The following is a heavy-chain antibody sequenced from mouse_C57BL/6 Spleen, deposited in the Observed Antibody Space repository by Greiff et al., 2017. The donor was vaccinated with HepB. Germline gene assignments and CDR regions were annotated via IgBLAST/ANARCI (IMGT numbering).Heavy chain of an antibody. CDR1: GYSFTSGYY. Sequence: EVQLQQSGPGLVKPSQSLSLTCSVTGYSFTSGYYWNWIQQFPGNKLEWRGYKSYDGSNNYNPSLKNPTAITRDTSKNQFFLKLNSVTTEDTATYYCARGDDDHAMDYWGQGTSVTVSS. V-gene: IGHV3-6*01. CDR2: KSYDGSN. J-gene: IGHJ4*01. CDR3: ARGDDDHAMDY.